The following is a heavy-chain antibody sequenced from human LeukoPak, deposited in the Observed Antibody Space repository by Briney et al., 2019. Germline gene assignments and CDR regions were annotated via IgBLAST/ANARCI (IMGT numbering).Heavy chain of an antibody. Sequence: GESLKISCKGSGYSFTSYWISWVRQMPGKGLEWMGRIDPSDSYTNYSPSFQGHVTIPADKSISTAYLQWSSLKASDTAMYYCARDGIAAAESDYWGQGTLVTVSS. J-gene: IGHJ4*02. CDR1: GYSFTSYW. CDR2: IDPSDSYT. CDR3: ARDGIAAAESDY. D-gene: IGHD6-13*01. V-gene: IGHV5-10-1*01.